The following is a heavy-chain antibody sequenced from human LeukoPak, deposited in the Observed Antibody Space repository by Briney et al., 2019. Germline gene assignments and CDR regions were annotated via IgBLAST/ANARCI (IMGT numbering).Heavy chain of an antibody. CDR1: GFTFSSYA. CDR2: ISYDGTNK. CDR3: AKGKDYYDSSGFYYTYAFGI. D-gene: IGHD3-22*01. V-gene: IGHV3-30*18. J-gene: IGHJ3*02. Sequence: GGSLRLSCAASGFTFSSYAVHWVRQAPGKGLEWVAFISYDGTNKYYSDSVKGRFTTSRDNSRNTLYLQMSSLRAEDTAVYYCAKGKDYYDSSGFYYTYAFGIWGQGTMVTVSS.